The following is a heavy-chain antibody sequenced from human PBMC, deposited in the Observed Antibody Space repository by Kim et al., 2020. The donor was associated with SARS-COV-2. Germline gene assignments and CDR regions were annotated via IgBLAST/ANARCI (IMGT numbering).Heavy chain of an antibody. CDR2: IHSDGNT. CDR3: ARDLGYFSWSFSFDP. CDR1: GFTVSNSY. V-gene: IGHV3-66*01. D-gene: IGHD2-21*01. J-gene: IGHJ5*02. Sequence: GGSLRLSCAASGFTVSNSYMSWVRQAPGKGLEWVSVIHSDGNTFYEDAVKGRFIISRDNSKNKLYLQMISLRVEDAAVYHCARDLGYFSWSFSFDPWSQG.